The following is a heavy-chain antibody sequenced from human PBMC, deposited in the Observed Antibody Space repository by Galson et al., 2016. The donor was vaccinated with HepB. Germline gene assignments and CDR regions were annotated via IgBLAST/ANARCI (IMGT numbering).Heavy chain of an antibody. CDR3: ARVATSYYWYFDL. CDR2: IYYSGST. J-gene: IGHJ2*01. V-gene: IGHV4-31*03. Sequence: TLSLTCTVSGGSISSGGSYWSWIRQHPGKGLEWIGYIYYSGSTYYNPSLKSRFTISVDTSKNQFSLKLSAVTAADTAVYYCARVATSYYWYFDLWGRGTLVTVSS. CDR1: GGSISSGGSY. D-gene: IGHD5-12*01.